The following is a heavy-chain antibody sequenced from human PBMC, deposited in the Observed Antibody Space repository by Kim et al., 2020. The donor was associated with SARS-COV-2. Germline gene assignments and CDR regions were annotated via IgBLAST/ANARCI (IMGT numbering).Heavy chain of an antibody. CDR3: ARIGYCSSTSCLGWFDP. D-gene: IGHD2-2*01. J-gene: IGHJ5*02. Sequence: RKNRVTISVDTPKTQFSLKLSSVTAADTAVYYCARIGYCSSTSCLGWFDPWGQGTLVTVSS. V-gene: IGHV4-39*07.